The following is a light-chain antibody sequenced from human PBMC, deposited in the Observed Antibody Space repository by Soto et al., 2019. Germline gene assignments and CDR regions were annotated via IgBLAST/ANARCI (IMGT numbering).Light chain of an antibody. Sequence: EIVLTQSPATLSLSPGERATLSCRASQSVSSYLAWYQQKPGQAPRLLIYDASNRATGIPARFSGSGSGTDFSLNISSLDPEDLAVDFCQQRSNWPGTFGQGTRLEIK. J-gene: IGKJ5*01. V-gene: IGKV3-11*01. CDR3: QQRSNWPGT. CDR2: DAS. CDR1: QSVSSY.